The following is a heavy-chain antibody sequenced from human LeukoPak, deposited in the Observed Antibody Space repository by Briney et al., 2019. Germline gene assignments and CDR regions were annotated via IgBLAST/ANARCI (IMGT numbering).Heavy chain of an antibody. V-gene: IGHV3-21*01. J-gene: IGHJ4*02. CDR1: GFTFSSYA. CDR2: ISSSSSYI. CDR3: AREIEQQLVLGY. D-gene: IGHD6-13*01. Sequence: GSLRLSCAASGFTFSSYAMHWVRQAPGKGLEWVSSISSSSSYIYYADSVKGRFTISRDNAKNSLYLQMNSLRAEDTAVYYCAREIEQQLVLGYWGQGTLVTVSS.